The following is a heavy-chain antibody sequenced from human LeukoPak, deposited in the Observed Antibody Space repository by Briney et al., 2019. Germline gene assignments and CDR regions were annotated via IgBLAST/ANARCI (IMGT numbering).Heavy chain of an antibody. V-gene: IGHV4-59*01. CDR1: GGSISSYY. CDR3: ARESYGYCSGGSCSLVSFDI. D-gene: IGHD2-15*01. Sequence: SETLSLTCTVSGGSISSYYWSWIRQPPGKGLEWIGYIYYSGSTNYNPSLKSRVTISVDTSKNQFSLKLSSVTAADTAVYYCARESYGYCSGGSCSLVSFDIWGQGTMVTVSS. CDR2: IYYSGST. J-gene: IGHJ3*02.